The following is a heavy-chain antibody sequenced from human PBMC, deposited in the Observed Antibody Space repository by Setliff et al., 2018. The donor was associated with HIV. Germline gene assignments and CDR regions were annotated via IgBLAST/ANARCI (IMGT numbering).Heavy chain of an antibody. V-gene: IGHV3-30*04. D-gene: IGHD6-13*01. Sequence: PGGSLRLSCAASGFTFSSYAMHWVRQAQGKGLEWVAVISNDGNNKEYADSVKGRFTIPRDNSKNTLYLQMNSLRAEDPSVYYCARESAAAAAYDYGLDVWGQGTTVTVSS. CDR1: GFTFSSYA. CDR3: ARESAAAAAYDYGLDV. CDR2: ISNDGNNK. J-gene: IGHJ6*02.